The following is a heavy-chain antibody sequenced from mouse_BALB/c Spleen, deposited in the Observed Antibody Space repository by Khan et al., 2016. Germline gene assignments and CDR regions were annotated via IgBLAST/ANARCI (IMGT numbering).Heavy chain of an antibody. Sequence: EVQLVESGGGLVQPKGSLKLSCAASGFTFNIYAMNWVRQAPGKGLEWVARIRSKSNNYATYYVDSVKDRFTISREDSQSMLYLQMNNLKTEDTAMYYCMIGNDYDVYFDYWGQGIPLTVSS. D-gene: IGHD2-4*01. CDR1: GFTFNIYA. J-gene: IGHJ2*01. CDR3: MIGNDYDVYFDY. CDR2: IRSKSNNYAT. V-gene: IGHV10-1*02.